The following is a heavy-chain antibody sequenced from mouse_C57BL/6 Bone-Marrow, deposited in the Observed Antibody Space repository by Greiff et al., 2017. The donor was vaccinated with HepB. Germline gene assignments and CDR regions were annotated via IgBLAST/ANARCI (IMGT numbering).Heavy chain of an antibody. V-gene: IGHV1-42*01. Sequence: DVQLQQSGPELVKPGASVKISCKASGYSFTGYYMNWVKQSPEKSLEWIGEINPSTGGTTYNQKFKDKATLTVDKSSSTAYMQLKGLTSEDSAVYYCARETGRGFAYWGQGTLVTVSA. CDR3: ARETGRGFAY. CDR2: INPSTGGT. CDR1: GYSFTGYY. D-gene: IGHD4-1*01. J-gene: IGHJ3*01.